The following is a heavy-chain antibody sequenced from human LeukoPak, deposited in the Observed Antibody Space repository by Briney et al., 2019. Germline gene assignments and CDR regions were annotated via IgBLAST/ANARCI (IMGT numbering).Heavy chain of an antibody. Sequence: ASVKVSCKASGYTFTDSSIHWVRQAPGQGLEWMGWINCDSGVTKYAEKFQGRVSMTRDTSISTAYMDLSRLTSDDTAICYCARDGGGTYQDFDYWGQGTLVTVSS. CDR3: ARDGGGTYQDFDY. CDR2: INCDSGVT. D-gene: IGHD1-26*01. V-gene: IGHV1-2*02. J-gene: IGHJ4*02. CDR1: GYTFTDSS.